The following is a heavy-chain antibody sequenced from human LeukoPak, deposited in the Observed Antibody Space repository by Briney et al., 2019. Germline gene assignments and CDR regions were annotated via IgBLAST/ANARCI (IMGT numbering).Heavy chain of an antibody. CDR1: GFTFSDYY. J-gene: IGHJ6*03. CDR2: ISSSGSTI. V-gene: IGHV3-11*01. CDR3: ARVQEMATILYYYYYYMDV. Sequence: GGSLRLSCAASGFTFSDYYMSWIRQAPGKGLEWVSYISSSGSTIYYADSVKGRFTISRDNAKNSLYLQMNSLRAEDTAVYYCARVQEMATILYYYYYYMDVWGKGTTVTVSS. D-gene: IGHD5-24*01.